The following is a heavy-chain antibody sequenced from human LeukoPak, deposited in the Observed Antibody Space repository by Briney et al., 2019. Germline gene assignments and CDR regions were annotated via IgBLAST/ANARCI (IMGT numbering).Heavy chain of an antibody. D-gene: IGHD2-2*01. CDR3: AKLIGYCSSTSCYGGGDFDY. V-gene: IGHV3-30*18. CDR2: ISYDGSNK. CDR1: GFIFSSYG. Sequence: GRSLRLSCAASGFIFSSYGMHWVRQAPGKGLEWVAVISYDGSNKYYADSVKGRFTISRDNSKNTLYLQMNSLRAEDTAVYYCAKLIGYCSSTSCYGGGDFDYWGQGTLVTVSS. J-gene: IGHJ4*02.